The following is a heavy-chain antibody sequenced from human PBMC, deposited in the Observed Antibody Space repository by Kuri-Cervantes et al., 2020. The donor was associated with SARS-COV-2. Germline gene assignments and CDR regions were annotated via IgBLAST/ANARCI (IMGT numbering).Heavy chain of an antibody. CDR1: GGSISSGSYY. CDR3: ARDLAYDSSGYAFDY. Sequence: SETLSLTCTVSGGSISSGSYYWSWIRQPAGKGLEWIGRIHTSGSTNYNPSPKSRVTISVDTSKNQFSLKLSSVTAADTAVYYCARDLAYDSSGYAFDYWGQGTLVTVSS. J-gene: IGHJ4*02. D-gene: IGHD3-22*01. CDR2: IHTSGST. V-gene: IGHV4-61*02.